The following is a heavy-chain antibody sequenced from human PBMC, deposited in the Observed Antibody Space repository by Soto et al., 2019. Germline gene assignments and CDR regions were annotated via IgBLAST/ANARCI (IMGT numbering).Heavy chain of an antibody. CDR3: ARVSVVVAAMDV. CDR2: IWYDGSNK. CDR1: GFTFSSYG. Sequence: GGSLRLSCAASGFTFSSYGMHWVRQAPGKGLEWVAVIWYDGSNKYYADSVKGRFTISRDNSKNTLYLQMNSLRAEDTAVYYCARVSVVVAAMDVWGKGTTVTVSS. V-gene: IGHV3-33*01. J-gene: IGHJ6*03. D-gene: IGHD2-15*01.